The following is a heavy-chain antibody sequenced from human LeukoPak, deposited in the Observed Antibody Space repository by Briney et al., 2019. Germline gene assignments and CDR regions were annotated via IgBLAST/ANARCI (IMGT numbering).Heavy chain of an antibody. V-gene: IGHV1-2*02. J-gene: IGHJ4*02. CDR2: IFPNSGGT. CDR1: GYTFTGNY. Sequence: ASVTVSCTASGYTFTGNYMHWVRQAPGQGLEWMGWIFPNSGGTEYALKFQGRVTMTRDTSISTAYMELSSLRSDDTAVYYCVAVTYTNYDDFDYWGQGTLVTVSS. D-gene: IGHD4-4*01. CDR3: VAVTYTNYDDFDY.